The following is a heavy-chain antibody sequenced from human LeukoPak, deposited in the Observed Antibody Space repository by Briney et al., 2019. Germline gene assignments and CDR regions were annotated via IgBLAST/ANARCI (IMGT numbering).Heavy chain of an antibody. CDR2: INHSGST. V-gene: IGHV4-34*01. CDR3: ARGIAVAGTFDY. CDR1: GGSISGYY. D-gene: IGHD6-19*01. J-gene: IGHJ4*02. Sequence: SETLSLTCTVSGGSISGYYWSWIRQPPGKGLEWIGEINHSGSTNYNPSLKSRVTISVDTSKNQFSLKLSSVTAADTAVYYCARGIAVAGTFDYWGQGTLVTVSS.